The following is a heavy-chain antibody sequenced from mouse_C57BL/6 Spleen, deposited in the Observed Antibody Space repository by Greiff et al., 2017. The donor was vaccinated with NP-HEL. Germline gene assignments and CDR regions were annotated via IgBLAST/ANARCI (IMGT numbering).Heavy chain of an antibody. CDR2: FYPGSGSI. D-gene: IGHD1-1*01. CDR1: GYTFTEYT. Sequence: QVQLQQSGAELVKPGASVKLSCKASGYTFTEYTIHWVKQRSGQGLEWIGWFYPGSGSIKYNEKFKDKATLTADKSSSTVYMELSRLTSEDSAVYFCARDEGRGAYYGSSSIYYAMDYWGQGTSVTVSS. CDR3: ARDEGRGAYYGSSSIYYAMDY. J-gene: IGHJ4*01. V-gene: IGHV1-62-2*01.